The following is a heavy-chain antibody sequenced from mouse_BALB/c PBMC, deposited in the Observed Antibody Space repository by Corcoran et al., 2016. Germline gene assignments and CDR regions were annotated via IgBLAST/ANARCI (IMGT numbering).Heavy chain of an antibody. CDR3: AREGDGNYEGAMDY. J-gene: IGHJ4*01. Sequence: QVQLQQSGAELMKPGASVKISCKATGYTFSSYWIEWVKQRPGHGLEWIGEILPGSGSTNYNEKFKGKATFTADTSSNTAYMQLSSLTSEDSAVYYCAREGDGNYEGAMDYWGQGTSVTVSS. D-gene: IGHD2-1*01. CDR1: GYTFSSYW. CDR2: ILPGSGST. V-gene: IGHV1-9*01.